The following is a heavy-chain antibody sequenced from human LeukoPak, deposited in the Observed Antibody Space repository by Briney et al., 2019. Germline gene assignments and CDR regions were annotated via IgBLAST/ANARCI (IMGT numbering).Heavy chain of an antibody. D-gene: IGHD6-6*01. J-gene: IGHJ4*02. V-gene: IGHV4-39*01. CDR2: IYYSGST. Sequence: PSETLSLTCTVSGGSISSSSYYWGWLRQPPGKGLEWIGSIYYSGSTYYNPSLKSRVTISVDTSKNQFSLKLSSVTAADTAVYYCARIGISSSSLGFNYWGQGTLVTVSS. CDR3: ARIGISSSSLGFNY. CDR1: GGSISSSSYY.